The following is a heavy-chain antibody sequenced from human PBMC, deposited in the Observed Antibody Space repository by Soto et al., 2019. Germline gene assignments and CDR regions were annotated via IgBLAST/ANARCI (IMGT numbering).Heavy chain of an antibody. D-gene: IGHD5-18*01. CDR2: IYYTGST. CDR1: GGSIRSSSYY. Sequence: QLQLQESGPGLVKPSETLALTCIVSGGSIRSSSYYWAWIRQPPGKGLESIGSIYYTGSTYYNPSLTRRGTRSVDTSMAQSSLPWSSVTAADTAVFFFARPDSFSSYAMAVWGQGTTVTVSS. CDR3: ARPDSFSSYAMAV. V-gene: IGHV4-39*01. J-gene: IGHJ6*02.